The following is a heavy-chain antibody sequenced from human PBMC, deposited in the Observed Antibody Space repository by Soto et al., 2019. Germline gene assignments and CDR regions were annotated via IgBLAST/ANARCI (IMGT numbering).Heavy chain of an antibody. CDR2: ISYDGSNK. CDR3: AKGRPFCITGTTTRCNWFDP. Sequence: QVQLVESGGGVVQPGRSLRLSCAASGFTFSSYGMHWVRQAPGKGLEWVAVISYDGSNKYYADSVKGRFTISRDNSKNTPYLQMNSLRAEDTAVYYCAKGRPFCITGTTTRCNWFDPWGQGTLVTVSS. J-gene: IGHJ5*02. CDR1: GFTFSSYG. V-gene: IGHV3-30*18. D-gene: IGHD1-7*01.